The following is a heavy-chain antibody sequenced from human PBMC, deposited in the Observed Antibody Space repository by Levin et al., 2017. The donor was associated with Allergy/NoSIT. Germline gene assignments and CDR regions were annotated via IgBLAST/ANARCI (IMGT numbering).Heavy chain of an antibody. CDR2: ISGSSSPI. CDR3: ARDACSGGPCYSDY. J-gene: IGHJ4*02. CDR1: GFTFTYYK. D-gene: IGHD2-15*01. V-gene: IGHV3-48*02. Sequence: GGSLRLSCEASGFTFTYYKMNWVRQAPGKGLEWVAYISGSSSPIDYADSVKGRFTISRDNAKNSLYLQMNSLRDEDTAVYYCARDACSGGPCYSDYWGQGTLVTVSS.